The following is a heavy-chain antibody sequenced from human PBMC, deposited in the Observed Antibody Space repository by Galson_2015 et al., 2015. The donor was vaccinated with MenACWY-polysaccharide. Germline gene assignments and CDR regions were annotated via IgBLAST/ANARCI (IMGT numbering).Heavy chain of an antibody. V-gene: IGHV3-23*01. CDR1: GFTFTSYA. D-gene: IGHD3-3*01. CDR2: IRSSGANT. J-gene: IGHJ5*02. CDR3: AKDSTDFWSVAGRFDH. Sequence: SCAASGFTFTSYAMSWVRQAPGKGLEWVSAIRSSGANTYYADSVKGRLTISRDNSKNTLYLQMNSLRAKDTAVYYCAKDSTDFWSVAGRFDHWGQGTLVTVSS.